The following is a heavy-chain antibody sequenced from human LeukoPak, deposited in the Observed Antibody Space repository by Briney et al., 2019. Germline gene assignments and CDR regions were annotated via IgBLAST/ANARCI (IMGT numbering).Heavy chain of an antibody. D-gene: IGHD6-13*01. V-gene: IGHV3-21*01. CDR3: ARVEEAAAFNP. CDR1: GFTFSSYS. Sequence: GGSLRLSCAVSGFTFSSYSMSWVRQAPGKGLEWVSSISRSSSYIYYADSVKGQFTISRDNAKNSLFLQMNSLRAEDTAVYYCARVEEAAAFNPWGQGTLVTVSS. J-gene: IGHJ5*02. CDR2: ISRSSSYI.